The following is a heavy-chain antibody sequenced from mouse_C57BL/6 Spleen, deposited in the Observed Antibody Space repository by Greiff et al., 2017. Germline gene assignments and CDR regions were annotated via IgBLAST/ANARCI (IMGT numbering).Heavy chain of an antibody. CDR1: GYSFTGYY. Sequence: VQLQQSGPELVKPGASVKISCKASGYSFTGYYMNWVKQSPEKSLAWIGAINPSTGGTTYNQMFKAKATLSVDKSYSTAYMQLKSLTSADSAVYYCARIGSRESFAYWGQGTLGTVSA. J-gene: IGHJ3*01. V-gene: IGHV1-42*01. CDR3: ARIGSRESFAY. CDR2: INPSTGGT.